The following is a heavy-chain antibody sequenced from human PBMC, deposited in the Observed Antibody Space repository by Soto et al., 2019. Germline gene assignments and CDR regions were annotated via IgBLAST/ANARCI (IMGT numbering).Heavy chain of an antibody. D-gene: IGHD6-6*01. J-gene: IGHJ6*02. V-gene: IGHV4-4*02. Sequence: TLSLTCAVSGGSISSSNWWSWVRQPPGKGLEWIGEIYHSGSTNYNPPLKSRVTISVDKSKNQFSLKLSSVTAADTAVYYCARDIGIAARKGYYGMDVWGQGTTVTVSS. CDR2: IYHSGST. CDR3: ARDIGIAARKGYYGMDV. CDR1: GGSISSSNW.